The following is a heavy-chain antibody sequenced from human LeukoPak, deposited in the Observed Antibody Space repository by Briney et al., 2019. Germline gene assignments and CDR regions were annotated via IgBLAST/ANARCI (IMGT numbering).Heavy chain of an antibody. Sequence: SETLSLTCTVSGGCISSYYWSWIRQPAGKGLEWIGRIYTSGSTNYNPSLKSRVTMSVDTSKNQFSLKLSSVTAADTAVYYCARERVGIAVAGRAGEFDYWGQGTLVTVSS. CDR1: GGCISSYY. CDR2: IYTSGST. J-gene: IGHJ4*02. V-gene: IGHV4-4*07. D-gene: IGHD6-19*01. CDR3: ARERVGIAVAGRAGEFDY.